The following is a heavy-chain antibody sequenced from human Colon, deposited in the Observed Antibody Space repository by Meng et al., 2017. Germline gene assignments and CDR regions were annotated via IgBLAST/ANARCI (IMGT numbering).Heavy chain of an antibody. CDR2: ISSSSSYI. J-gene: IGHJ4*02. Sequence: GGSLRLSCAASGFTFSSYSMNWVRQAPGKGLEWVSSISSSSSYIYYADSVKGRFTISRDNAKNSLYLQMNSLRAEDTAVYYCARDYYYDSSGYRLYYFDYWGQGTLVTVPQ. D-gene: IGHD3-22*01. CDR1: GFTFSSYS. V-gene: IGHV3-21*01. CDR3: ARDYYYDSSGYRLYYFDY.